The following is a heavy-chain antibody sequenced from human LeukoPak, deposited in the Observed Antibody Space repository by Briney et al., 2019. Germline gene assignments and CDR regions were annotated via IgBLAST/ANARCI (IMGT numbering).Heavy chain of an antibody. CDR2: IHYTGST. J-gene: IGHJ3*02. Sequence: SETLSLTCAVYGGSFSGYYWSWIRQPPGKGLECIGYIHYTGSTNYNPSLKSRVTISVDTSKSQFSLKLSSVTAADTAVYSCATITTYYYDSNGALVGAFDIWGQGTMVTVSS. CDR3: ATITTYYYDSNGALVGAFDI. CDR1: GGSFSGYY. D-gene: IGHD3-22*01. V-gene: IGHV4-59*08.